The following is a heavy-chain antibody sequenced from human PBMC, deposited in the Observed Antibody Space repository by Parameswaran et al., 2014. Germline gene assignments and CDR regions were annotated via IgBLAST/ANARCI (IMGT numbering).Heavy chain of an antibody. D-gene: IGHD4-17*01. CDR3: ARDPRGGNGDYGDVFDI. CDR2: ISAYNGDT. V-gene: IGHV1-18*01. J-gene: IGHJ3*02. Sequence: WVRQAPGQGLEWMGWISAYNGDTNYVQKFQGRVTMTTDTSTSTAYMELRSLKSDDTAVYFCARDPRGGNGDYGDVFDIWGQGTMVTVSS.